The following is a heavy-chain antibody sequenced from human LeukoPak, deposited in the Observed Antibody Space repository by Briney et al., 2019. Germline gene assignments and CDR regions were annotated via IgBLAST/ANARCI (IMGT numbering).Heavy chain of an antibody. CDR2: IKQDGSEK. CDR1: GLTFSSYW. V-gene: IGHV3-7*01. Sequence: GGSLRLSCAASGLTFSSYWMSWVRQAPGKGLEWVANIKQDGSEKYYVDSVKGRFTISRDNATNSLYLQMNSLRAEDTAVYYCARSSSSDYWGQGTLVTVSS. J-gene: IGHJ4*02. D-gene: IGHD6-6*01. CDR3: ARSSSSDY.